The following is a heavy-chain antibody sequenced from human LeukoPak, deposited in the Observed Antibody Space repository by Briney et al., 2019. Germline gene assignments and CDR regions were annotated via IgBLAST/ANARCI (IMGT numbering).Heavy chain of an antibody. CDR1: GFSLSASLMC. CDR3: ARMVEPYWFDP. V-gene: IGHV2-70*11. J-gene: IGHJ5*02. Sequence: SGPTLVNPTQTLTLTCTFSGFSLSASLMCVSWIRQPPGKSLEWLARIDWDDDKYYSTSLKARLTISKDTSKNQVVLTMTNMDPVDTATYYCARMVEPYWFDPWGQGALVTVSS. CDR2: IDWDDDK.